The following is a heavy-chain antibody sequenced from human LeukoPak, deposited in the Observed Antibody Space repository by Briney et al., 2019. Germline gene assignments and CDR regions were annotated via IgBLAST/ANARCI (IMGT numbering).Heavy chain of an antibody. V-gene: IGHV1-2*02. CDR2: INPTNGGT. D-gene: IGHD3-22*01. CDR1: GYTFTGYY. J-gene: IGHJ4*02. CDR3: ARPRIESGGYYYGH. Sequence: ASVKVSCKASGYTFTGYYMHWVRQAPGQGLEWMGWINPTNGGTNYAQKFQGRVTMTTDTSTNTAFMELRWLTSDDTAVYYCARPRIESGGYYYGHWGQGTLVTLSS.